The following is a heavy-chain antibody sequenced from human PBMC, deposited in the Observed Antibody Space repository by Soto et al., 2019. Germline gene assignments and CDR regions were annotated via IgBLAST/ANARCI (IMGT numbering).Heavy chain of an antibody. V-gene: IGHV3-21*01. J-gene: IGHJ6*02. CDR1: GFTFSSYS. Sequence: PGGSLRLSCAASGFTFSSYSMNWVRQAPGKGLEWVSSISSSSSYIYYADSVKGRFTISRDNAKSSLYLEMNSLRDEDTAVYYCARIRVYEMDVWGQGTTVTVSS. CDR3: ARIRVYEMDV. D-gene: IGHD2-8*01. CDR2: ISSSSSYI.